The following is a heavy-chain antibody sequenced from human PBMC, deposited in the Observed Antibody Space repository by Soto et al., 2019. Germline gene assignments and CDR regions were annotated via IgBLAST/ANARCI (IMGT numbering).Heavy chain of an antibody. CDR1: GGSFSGYY. J-gene: IGHJ6*02. CDR3: AGIAAAVYYYYGMDV. D-gene: IGHD6-13*01. V-gene: IGHV4-34*01. CDR2: INHSGST. Sequence: PSETLSLTCAVYGGSFSGYYWSWIRQPPGKGLEWIGEINHSGSTNYNPSLKSRVTISVDTSKNQFSLKLSSVTAADTAVYYCAGIAAAVYYYYGMDVWGQGTTVTVSS.